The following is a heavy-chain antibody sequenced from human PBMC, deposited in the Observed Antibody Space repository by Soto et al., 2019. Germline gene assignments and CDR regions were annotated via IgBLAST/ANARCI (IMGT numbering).Heavy chain of an antibody. CDR2: ISAYSGNT. Sequence: ASVKVSCKASGYTFTSYDITWVRQAPGQGLEWMGWISAYSGNTKYAQKFQGRVTMTTDTSTSTAYMELRSLRSDDTALYYCARYSIAKPGDYGLDVWGQGTTVTVSS. D-gene: IGHD6-6*01. V-gene: IGHV1-18*04. CDR3: ARYSIAKPGDYGLDV. CDR1: GYTFTSYD. J-gene: IGHJ6*02.